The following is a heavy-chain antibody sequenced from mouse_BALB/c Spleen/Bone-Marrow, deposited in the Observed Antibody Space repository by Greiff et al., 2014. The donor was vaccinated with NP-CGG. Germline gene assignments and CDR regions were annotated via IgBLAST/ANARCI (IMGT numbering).Heavy chain of an antibody. J-gene: IGHJ2*01. CDR3: ARRDGSYFDY. CDR1: GYAFTNYL. V-gene: IGHV1-54*01. CDR2: INPGSGGT. D-gene: IGHD3-3*01. Sequence: QVQLQQSGAELVRPGTSVKVSCKASGYAFTNYLIEWVKQRPGQGLEWIGMINPGSGGTNYNEKFKGKATLTADKSSSTAYMQLSSLTSDDSAVYFCARRDGSYFDYWDQGTTLTVSS.